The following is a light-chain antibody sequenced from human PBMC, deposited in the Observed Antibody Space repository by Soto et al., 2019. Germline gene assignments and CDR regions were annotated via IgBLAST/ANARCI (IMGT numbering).Light chain of an antibody. CDR2: AAS. V-gene: IGKV3-20*01. CDR1: ESVSNTY. CDR3: QQYGSSPKT. Sequence: EIVLTQSPGTLSLSPGERATLSCRASESVSNTYLAWYQQKAGQAPRLIISAASSRAYGVPDRFSGSGSGTDFTLTISRLEPEDFAVYYCQQYGSSPKTFGLGTKVEIK. J-gene: IGKJ2*01.